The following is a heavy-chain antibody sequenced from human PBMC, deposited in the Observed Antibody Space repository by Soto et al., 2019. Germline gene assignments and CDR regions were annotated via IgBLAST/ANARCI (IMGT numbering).Heavy chain of an antibody. CDR1: GYSFTSYW. Sequence: GESLKISCKGSGYSFTSYWIGWVRQMPGKGLEWMGIIYPGDSDTRYSPSFQGQVTISADRSISTAYLQWSSLKASDTAMYYCARLPSRGYCSGGSCYYYYYMDVWGKGTTVTVSS. J-gene: IGHJ6*03. D-gene: IGHD2-15*01. CDR3: ARLPSRGYCSGGSCYYYYYMDV. V-gene: IGHV5-51*01. CDR2: IYPGDSDT.